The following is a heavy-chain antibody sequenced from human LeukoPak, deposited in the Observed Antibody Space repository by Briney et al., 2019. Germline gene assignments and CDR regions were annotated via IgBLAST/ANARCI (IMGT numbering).Heavy chain of an antibody. V-gene: IGHV3-7*01. CDR2: IKQDGSEK. J-gene: IGHJ4*02. CDR3: ARALVSSGWEELFDY. D-gene: IGHD6-19*01. CDR1: GFTFSSYW. Sequence: GGSLRLSCAASGFTFSSYWMSWVRQAPGKGLEWVVNIKQDGSEKYYVDSVKGRFTISRDNAKNSLYLQMNSLRAEDTAVYYCARALVSSGWEELFDYWGQGTLVTVSS.